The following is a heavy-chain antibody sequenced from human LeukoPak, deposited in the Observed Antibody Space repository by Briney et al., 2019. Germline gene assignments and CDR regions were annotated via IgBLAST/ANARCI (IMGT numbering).Heavy chain of an antibody. CDR2: MNPNSGNT. V-gene: IGHV1-8*01. D-gene: IGHD6-6*01. Sequence: ASVKVSCKASGYTFTSYDINWVRQATGQGLEWMGWMNPNSGNTGYAQKFQGRVTMTRNTSISTAYMELSSLRSEDMAVYYCARGDIAARDMDVWGKGTTVTVSS. CDR1: GYTFTSYD. CDR3: ARGDIAARDMDV. J-gene: IGHJ6*03.